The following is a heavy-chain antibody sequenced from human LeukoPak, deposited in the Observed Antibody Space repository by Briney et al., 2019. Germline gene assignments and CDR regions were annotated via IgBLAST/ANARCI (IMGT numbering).Heavy chain of an antibody. CDR2: IKSKTDGGTT. D-gene: IGHD3-3*01. Sequence: GGSLRPSCAASGFTFSNAWMSWVRQAPGKGLEWVGRIKSKTDGGTTDYAAPVKGRFTISRDDSKNTLYLQMNSLKTEDTAVYYCTTQGIFGVVIIRDYWGQGTLVTVSS. V-gene: IGHV3-15*01. CDR1: GFTFSNAW. J-gene: IGHJ4*02. CDR3: TTQGIFGVVIIRDY.